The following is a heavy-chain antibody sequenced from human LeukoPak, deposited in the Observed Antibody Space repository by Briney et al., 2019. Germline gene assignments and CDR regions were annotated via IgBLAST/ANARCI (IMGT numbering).Heavy chain of an antibody. D-gene: IGHD5-18*01. Sequence: SETLSLTCTVSGYTIGSGYYWGWIRQPPGKGLEWIGSIYYSGSTYYNPSLKSRVTISVDTSKNQFSLKLSSVTAADTAVYYCARGLDTAMVYYFDYWGQGTLVTVSS. CDR3: ARGLDTAMVYYFDY. CDR1: GYTIGSGYY. J-gene: IGHJ4*02. V-gene: IGHV4-38-2*02. CDR2: IYYSGST.